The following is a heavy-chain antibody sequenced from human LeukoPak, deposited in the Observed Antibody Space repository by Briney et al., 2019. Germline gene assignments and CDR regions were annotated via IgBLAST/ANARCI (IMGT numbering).Heavy chain of an antibody. CDR3: AKGDGYNSYYFDY. CDR2: ISGSGGST. Sequence: GGSLRLSCAASGFTFSNYAMSWVRQAPGKGLEWVSAISGSGGSTYYADSVKGRFTISRDNSKNTLYLQMNSLRAEDTAVYYCAKGDGYNSYYFDYWGQGTLVTVSS. J-gene: IGHJ4*02. V-gene: IGHV3-23*01. CDR1: GFTFSNYA. D-gene: IGHD5-24*01.